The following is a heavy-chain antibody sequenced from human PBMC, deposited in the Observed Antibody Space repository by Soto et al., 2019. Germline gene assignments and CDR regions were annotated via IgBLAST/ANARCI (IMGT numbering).Heavy chain of an antibody. CDR1: GYTFTGYY. V-gene: IGHV1-2*02. CDR2: INPNSGGT. Sequence: ASVKVSCKASGYTFTGYYMHWVRQAPGQGLEWMGWINPNSGGTNYAQKFQGRVTMTRDTSISTAYMELSRLRSDDTAVYYCARVARYGDYQNPFGYWGQGTLVTVSS. J-gene: IGHJ4*02. D-gene: IGHD4-17*01. CDR3: ARVARYGDYQNPFGY.